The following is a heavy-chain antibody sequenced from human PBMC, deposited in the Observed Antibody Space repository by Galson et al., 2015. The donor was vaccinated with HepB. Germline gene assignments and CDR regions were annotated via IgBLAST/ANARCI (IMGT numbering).Heavy chain of an antibody. J-gene: IGHJ6*02. CDR3: ARAQSLAAAGKGGVYYFNGMDV. CDR2: IYRTGSS. CDR1: GGSISRGDYS. Sequence: TLSLTCAVSGGSISRGDYSWNWIRQPPGRGLEWIGYIYRTGSSYYNPSLKSRVTISVDRSKNQFSLRLNSVTAADTAVYYCARAQSLAAAGKGGVYYFNGMDVWGQGSTVTVSS. V-gene: IGHV4-30-2*01. D-gene: IGHD6-13*01.